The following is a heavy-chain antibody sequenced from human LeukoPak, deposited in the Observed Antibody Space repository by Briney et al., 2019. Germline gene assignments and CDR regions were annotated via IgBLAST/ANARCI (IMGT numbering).Heavy chain of an antibody. Sequence: PGGSLRLSCAASGFTFSTYAMTWVRQAPGKGLEWVSSISSSSSYIYYADSVKGRFTISRDNAKNSLYLQMNSLRAEDTAVYYCARDGGLYDPNYWGQGTLVTVSS. CDR2: ISSSSSYI. CDR1: GFTFSTYA. D-gene: IGHD1-1*01. J-gene: IGHJ4*02. V-gene: IGHV3-21*01. CDR3: ARDGGLYDPNY.